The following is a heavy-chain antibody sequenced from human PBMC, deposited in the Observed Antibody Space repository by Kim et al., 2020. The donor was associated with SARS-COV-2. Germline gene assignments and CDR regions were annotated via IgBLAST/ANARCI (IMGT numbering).Heavy chain of an antibody. D-gene: IGHD4-17*01. CDR2: ISGGSSRI. J-gene: IGHJ4*02. V-gene: IGHV3-23*01. CDR1: GFTFSRDA. CDR3: ANDYGEFPDCLDS. Sequence: GGSLRLSCVDSGFTFSRDAMSWVRQAPGKGLEWVSAISGGSSRIYYADSVKGRFTISRDNSKNTLYLQMNSLRAEDTALYYCANDYGEFPDCLDSWGQGTLVTVSS.